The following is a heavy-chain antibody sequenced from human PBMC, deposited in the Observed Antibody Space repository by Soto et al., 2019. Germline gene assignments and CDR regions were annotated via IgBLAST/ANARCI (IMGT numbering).Heavy chain of an antibody. Sequence: SETLSLTCAVYGGSFSGYYWSWIRQPPGKGLEWIGEINHSGSTNYNPSLKSRVTISVDTSKNQFSLKLSSVTAADTAVYYCARGVGAAIKPNWFDPWGQGTQVTVSS. CDR3: ARGVGAAIKPNWFDP. CDR2: INHSGST. J-gene: IGHJ5*02. CDR1: GGSFSGYY. D-gene: IGHD3-3*01. V-gene: IGHV4-34*01.